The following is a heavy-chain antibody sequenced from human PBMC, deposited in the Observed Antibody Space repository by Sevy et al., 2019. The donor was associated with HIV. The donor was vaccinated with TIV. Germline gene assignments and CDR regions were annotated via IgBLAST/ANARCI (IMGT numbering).Heavy chain of an antibody. CDR2: IGFEGSIT. J-gene: IGHJ4*01. V-gene: IGHV3-33*01. CDR3: ARDLEFYDSGDYGPAFMPDF. CDR1: GFTFSSFG. D-gene: IGHD4-17*01. Sequence: GGSLRLSCAASGFTFSSFGMHWFRKAQGKGLEWVAVIGFEGSITYFADSVKGRFTISREIAKNTLNLQMNSLRAEDTAVYYCARDLEFYDSGDYGPAFMPDFWGHGTLVTVSS.